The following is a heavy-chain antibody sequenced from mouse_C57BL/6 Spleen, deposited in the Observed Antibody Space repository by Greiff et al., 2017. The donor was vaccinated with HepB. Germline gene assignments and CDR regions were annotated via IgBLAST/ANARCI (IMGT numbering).Heavy chain of an antibody. CDR2: ISNLAYSI. Sequence: DVMLVESGGGLVQPGGSLKLSCAASGFTFSDYGMAWVRQAPRKGPEWVAFISNLAYSIYYADTVTGRFTISRENAKNTLYLEMSSLRSEDTAMYYCARQEGSNWAFYFDYWGQGTTLTVSS. V-gene: IGHV5-15*01. CDR3: ARQEGSNWAFYFDY. J-gene: IGHJ2*01. CDR1: GFTFSDYG. D-gene: IGHD4-1*01.